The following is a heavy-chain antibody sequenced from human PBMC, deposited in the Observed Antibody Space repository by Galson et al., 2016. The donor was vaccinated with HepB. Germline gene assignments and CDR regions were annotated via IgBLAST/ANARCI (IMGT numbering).Heavy chain of an antibody. D-gene: IGHD3-22*01. CDR3: ARDSSGSTFDY. CDR1: GYTFTGYF. Sequence: SVKVSCKASGYTFTGYFIHWVRQAPGQGLEWMGWTNPNSGDTKYAQKFQGRVTMTRDTSVSTAYMELSRLKSDDTAVYLCARDSSGSTFDYWGQGTLVTVSS. CDR2: TNPNSGDT. V-gene: IGHV1-2*02. J-gene: IGHJ4*02.